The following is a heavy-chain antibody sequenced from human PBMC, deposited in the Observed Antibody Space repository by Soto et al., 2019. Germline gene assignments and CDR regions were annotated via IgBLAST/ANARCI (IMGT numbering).Heavy chain of an antibody. CDR1: GKTLSEVS. Sequence: GSVKVYFKVSGKTLSEVSIHLRREAPGMGLQWMGGFEPEDGEIVHAQMFQGRVTMTEEASTDTVYMELNSLKSEDTAVYYCATQELMSSHPGVGATYFDHWGKGTLVTVS. CDR2: FEPEDGEI. CDR3: ATQELMSSHPGVGATYFDH. J-gene: IGHJ4*02. V-gene: IGHV1-24*01. D-gene: IGHD3-3*01.